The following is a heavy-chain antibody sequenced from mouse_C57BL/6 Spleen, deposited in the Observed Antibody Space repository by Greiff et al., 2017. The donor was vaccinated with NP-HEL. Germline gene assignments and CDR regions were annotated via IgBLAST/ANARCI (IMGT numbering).Heavy chain of an antibody. D-gene: IGHD2-4*01. CDR3: EGLEYDDDGCAY. CDR1: GYAFSSSW. CDR2: IYPGDGDT. V-gene: IGHV1-82*01. Sequence: VQLQQPGPELVKPGASVKLSCKASGYAFSSSWMNWVKQRPGKGLEWIGRIYPGDGDTNYNGKFKGKATLTADKSSSTAYMQLSSLTSEDSAVYTGEGLEYDDDGCAYWGQEALVTVSA. J-gene: IGHJ3*01.